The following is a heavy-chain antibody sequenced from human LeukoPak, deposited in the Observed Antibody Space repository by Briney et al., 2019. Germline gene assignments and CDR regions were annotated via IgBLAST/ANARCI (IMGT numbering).Heavy chain of an antibody. D-gene: IGHD3-22*01. CDR3: ARDLLPDYYDSSGYRSLGAFDI. CDR1: GYTFTSYD. Sequence: SVKVSCKASGYTFTSYDINWVRQATGQGLEWMGGITPIFGTANYAQKFQGRVTITADESTSTAYMELSSLRSEDTAVYYCARDLLPDYYDSSGYRSLGAFDIWGQGTMVTVSS. CDR2: ITPIFGTA. V-gene: IGHV1-69*13. J-gene: IGHJ3*02.